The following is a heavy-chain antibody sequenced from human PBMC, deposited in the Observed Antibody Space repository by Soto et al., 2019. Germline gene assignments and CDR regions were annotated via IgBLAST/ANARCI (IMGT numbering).Heavy chain of an antibody. Sequence: SVKVSCKASGGTFSSYAISWVRQAPGQGLEWMGGIIPIFGTANYAQKFQGRVTITADKSTSTAYMELSSLRSEGTAVYYCASLSGYCSSTSCYFDYWGQGTLVTVYS. CDR3: ASLSGYCSSTSCYFDY. D-gene: IGHD2-2*01. CDR2: IIPIFGTA. V-gene: IGHV1-69*06. J-gene: IGHJ4*02. CDR1: GGTFSSYA.